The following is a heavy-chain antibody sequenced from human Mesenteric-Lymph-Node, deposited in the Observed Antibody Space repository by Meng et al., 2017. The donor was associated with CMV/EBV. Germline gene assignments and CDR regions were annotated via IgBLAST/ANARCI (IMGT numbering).Heavy chain of an antibody. CDR1: GFTFSSYW. CDR2: IKQDGTER. V-gene: IGHV3-7*01. CDR3: AREEAYGFLRY. Sequence: GGSLRLSCAASGFTFSSYWLTWVRQAPGKGLEWVANIKQDGTERYYVDSVQGRFTISRDNAKNSLFLQMNTLRAEDTAVHYCAREEAYGFLRYWGQGTLVTVSS. D-gene: IGHD2-21*01. J-gene: IGHJ4*02.